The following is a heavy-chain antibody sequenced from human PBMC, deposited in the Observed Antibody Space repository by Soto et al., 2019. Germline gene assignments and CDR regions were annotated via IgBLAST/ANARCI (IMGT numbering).Heavy chain of an antibody. CDR3: ARLSPGSYYGYYYYYGMDV. V-gene: IGHV4-34*01. CDR1: DGTISGYD. D-gene: IGHD3-10*01. Sequence: ASQLKYLSCAVDDGTISGYDRSWIRKPPGKGLEWIGEINHSGSTNYNPSLKSRVTISVDTSKNQFSLKLSSVTAADTAVYYCARLSPGSYYGYYYYYGMDVWGQGTTVTVSS. J-gene: IGHJ6*02. CDR2: INHSGST.